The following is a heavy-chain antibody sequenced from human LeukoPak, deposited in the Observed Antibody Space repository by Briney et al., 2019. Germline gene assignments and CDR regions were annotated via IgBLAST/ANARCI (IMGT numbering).Heavy chain of an antibody. CDR3: ARDGGDSSGYYYTDH. CDR1: GGSISSYY. CDR2: IYYSGST. J-gene: IGHJ4*02. D-gene: IGHD3-22*01. Sequence: PSETLSLTCTVSGGSISSYYWSWIRQPPGKGLEWIGYIYYSGSTNYNPSLKSRVTISVDTSKNQFSLRLSSVTAADTAVYYCARDGGDSSGYYYTDHWGQGTLVTVSS. V-gene: IGHV4-59*01.